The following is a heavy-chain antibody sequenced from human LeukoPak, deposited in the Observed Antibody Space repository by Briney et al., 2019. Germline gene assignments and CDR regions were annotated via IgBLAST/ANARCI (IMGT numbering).Heavy chain of an antibody. D-gene: IGHD3-9*01. CDR3: ARRFYDNLTGHTLYDY. CDR1: GYTFTSYD. CDR2: MNPNSGNT. Sequence: ASVKVSCKASGYTFTSYDINWVRQATGQGLEWMGWMNPNSGNTGYAQKFQGRVTMTRNTSISTAYMELSSLRSEDTAVYYCARRFYDNLTGHTLYDYWGQGTLVTVSS. J-gene: IGHJ4*02. V-gene: IGHV1-8*02.